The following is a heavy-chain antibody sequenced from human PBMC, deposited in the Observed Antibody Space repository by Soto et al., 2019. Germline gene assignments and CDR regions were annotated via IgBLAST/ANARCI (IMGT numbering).Heavy chain of an antibody. CDR2: ISAYNGNT. D-gene: IGHD2-15*01. CDR3: ARDSLGAVVAAMLPYYYYYYMDV. J-gene: IGHJ6*03. Sequence: ASVKVSCKASGYTFTSYGISWVRQAPGQGLEWMGWISAYNGNTNYAQKLQGRVTITADKSTSTAYMELSSLRSEDTAVYYCARDSLGAVVAAMLPYYYYYYMDVWGKGTTVTVSS. V-gene: IGHV1-18*01. CDR1: GYTFTSYG.